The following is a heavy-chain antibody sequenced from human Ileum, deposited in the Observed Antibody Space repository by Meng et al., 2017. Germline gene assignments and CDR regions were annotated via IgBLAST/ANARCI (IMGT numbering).Heavy chain of an antibody. CDR3: ARDLGGYYDSSGYYAGYYFDY. V-gene: IGHV1-2*06. Sequence: QVQLVQSGAEVKKPGASVKVSFKTSGYTFTDYYIKWLRQAPGQGLEWMGRINPKSGIRHYAQKFQGRVTMTSDTSTSTAYMEVSRLRSDDTAVYYCARDLGGYYDSSGYYAGYYFDYWGQGTLVTVSS. D-gene: IGHD3-22*01. CDR2: INPKSGIR. J-gene: IGHJ4*02. CDR1: GYTFTDYY.